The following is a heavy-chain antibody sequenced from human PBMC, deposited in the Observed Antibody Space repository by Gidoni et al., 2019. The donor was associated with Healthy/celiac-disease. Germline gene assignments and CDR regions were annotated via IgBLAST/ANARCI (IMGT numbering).Heavy chain of an antibody. D-gene: IGHD5-12*01. CDR3: ARHRVEMATIHAFDI. J-gene: IGHJ3*02. Sequence: QLQLQESGPGLVKPSETLSLTCTVSCGSISSRSYYWGWLRQPPGKGLEWIGSIYYSESTYYNPSLKSRVTRSVDTSKNQFSLKLSSVTAADTAVYYCARHRVEMATIHAFDIWGQGTMVTVSS. CDR2: IYYSEST. V-gene: IGHV4-39*01. CDR1: CGSISSRSYY.